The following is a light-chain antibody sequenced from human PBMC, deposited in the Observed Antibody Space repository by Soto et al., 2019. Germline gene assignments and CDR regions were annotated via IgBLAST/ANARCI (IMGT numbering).Light chain of an antibody. CDR2: GAS. J-gene: IGKJ1*01. CDR1: QSVSSSY. Sequence: EIVLTQSPGTLSLSPGERATLSCRASQSVSSSYLAWYQQKPGQAPRLLMFGASSRATGIPDRFSGSGSGTAFTLTSSRLEPEYFAVYYCQQYDSSPWTFGQGTKVYI. CDR3: QQYDSSPWT. V-gene: IGKV3-20*01.